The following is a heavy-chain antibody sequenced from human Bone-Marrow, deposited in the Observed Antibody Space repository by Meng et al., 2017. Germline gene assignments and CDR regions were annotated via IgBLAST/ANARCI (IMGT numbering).Heavy chain of an antibody. CDR1: GFTFSSYA. CDR2: ISYDGSNK. Sequence: GESLKISCAASGFTFSSYAMHWVRQAPGKGLEWVAVISYDGSNKYYADSVKGRFTISRDNSKNTLYLQMNSLRAEDTAVYYCARVPTVVTAIGAFDIWGQGTMGTVSS. J-gene: IGHJ3*02. D-gene: IGHD2-21*02. V-gene: IGHV3-30*01. CDR3: ARVPTVVTAIGAFDI.